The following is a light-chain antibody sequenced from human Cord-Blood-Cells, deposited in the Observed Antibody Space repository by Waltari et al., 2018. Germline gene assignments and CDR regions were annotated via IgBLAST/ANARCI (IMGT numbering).Light chain of an antibody. CDR3: SSYAGSNNVV. V-gene: IGLV2-8*01. J-gene: IGLJ2*01. Sequence: QSALTQPPSASGSPGPSVPISCTGTTSDVGGYNHVSWSQQNPGKAPKLMIYEVSKRPSGVPGRFSGSKSGNTASLTVSGLQAEDEADYYCSSYAGSNNVVFGGGTKLTVL. CDR1: TSDVGGYNH. CDR2: EVS.